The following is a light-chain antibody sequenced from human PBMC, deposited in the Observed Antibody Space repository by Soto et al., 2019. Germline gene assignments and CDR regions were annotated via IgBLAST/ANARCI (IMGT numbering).Light chain of an antibody. Sequence: QSALTQPASVTASPEQSITISCTGTSRDVGSRDLVSWYKQHPGKAPKLMIYEVNKRPSGVSDRFSGSKSGNTASLTISGLQAEDEAVYYCCSDAGSSTWVFGGVTKLTVL. CDR1: SRDVGSRDL. V-gene: IGLV2-23*02. CDR2: EVN. J-gene: IGLJ3*02. CDR3: CSDAGSSTWV.